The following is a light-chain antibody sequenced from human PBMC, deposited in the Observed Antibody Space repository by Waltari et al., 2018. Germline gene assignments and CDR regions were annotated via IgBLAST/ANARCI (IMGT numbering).Light chain of an antibody. J-gene: IGKJ2*01. CDR1: QRVSSN. CDR2: TAS. Sequence: EIVMTQSPATLSVSPGERVTLSCRASQRVSSNLAWYQQKPGQAPRLLIYTASTRATDIPARFSGSGSGTEFTLTISSLQSEDFAVYYCQQYDRWPPYTFGQGTKLEIK. CDR3: QQYDRWPPYT. V-gene: IGKV3-15*01.